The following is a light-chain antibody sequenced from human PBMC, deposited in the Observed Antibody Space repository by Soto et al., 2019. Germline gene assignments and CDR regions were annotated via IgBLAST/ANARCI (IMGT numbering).Light chain of an antibody. CDR1: QTVSSTS. CDR2: GTS. J-gene: IGKJ2*01. V-gene: IGKV3-20*01. CDR3: QEYGTSPGT. Sequence: EIVLTQSPGTLALSPGERATLSCRASQTVSSTSLAWYQHKPGQAPRLLIYGTSIRASGIPDRFSGSGSGTDFTLTISRLEPEDFAVYYCQEYGTSPGTFGQGTKLDI.